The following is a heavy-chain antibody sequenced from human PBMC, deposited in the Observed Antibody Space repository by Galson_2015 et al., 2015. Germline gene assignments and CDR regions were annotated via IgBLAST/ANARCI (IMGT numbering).Heavy chain of an antibody. CDR1: GFTFNSYS. CDR2: ISSSSSTI. J-gene: IGHJ5*02. V-gene: IGHV3-48*02. CDR3: ARRDCSSTSCYGYNWFDP. Sequence: SLRLSCAASGFTFNSYSMNWVRQAPGKGLEWVSYISSSSSTIYYADSVKGRFTISRDNAKNSLYLQMNSLRDEDTAVYYCARRDCSSTSCYGYNWFDPWGQGTLVTVSS. D-gene: IGHD2-2*01.